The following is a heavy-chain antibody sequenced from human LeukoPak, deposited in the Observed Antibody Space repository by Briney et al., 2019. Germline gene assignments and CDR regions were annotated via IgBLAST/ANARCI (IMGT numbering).Heavy chain of an antibody. CDR2: ISGDGGST. Sequence: GGSLRLSCAASGFTFDDYAMHWVPQAPGKGLEWVSLISGDGGSTYYGDSVKGRFTISRDNSKNSLYLQMNSLRTEDTALYYCAKDQDGAIDYWGQGTLVTVSS. CDR3: AKDQDGAIDY. J-gene: IGHJ4*02. CDR1: GFTFDDYA. V-gene: IGHV3-43*02. D-gene: IGHD4/OR15-4a*01.